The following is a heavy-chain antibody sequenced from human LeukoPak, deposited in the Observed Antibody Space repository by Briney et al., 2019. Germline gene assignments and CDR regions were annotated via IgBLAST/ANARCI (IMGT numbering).Heavy chain of an antibody. D-gene: IGHD6-25*01. Sequence: ASVKVSCKTSGYTFTTYTINWVRQAPGQGLEWMGWISAYNGNTNYAQKFQGRVTMTRDTSISTAYMELSRLRSDDTAVYYCARGWYSGLDVWGKGTTVTVSS. V-gene: IGHV1-18*01. J-gene: IGHJ6*04. CDR2: ISAYNGNT. CDR3: ARGWYSGLDV. CDR1: GYTFTTYT.